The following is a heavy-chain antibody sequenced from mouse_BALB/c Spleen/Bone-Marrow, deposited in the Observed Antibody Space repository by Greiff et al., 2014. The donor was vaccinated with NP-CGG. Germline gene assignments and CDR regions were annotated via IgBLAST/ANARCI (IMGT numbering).Heavy chain of an antibody. Sequence: VHLVESGPELVRPGVSVKISYKGSSYTFTDYAMHWVKQSHAKSLEWIGVISTYYGNANYNQKFKGKATMTVDKSSSTAYMELARLTSEDSAIYYCTRGGRYDEVAYWGQGTLVTVSA. V-gene: IGHV1-67*01. CDR2: ISTYYGNA. CDR1: SYTFTDYA. D-gene: IGHD2-14*01. CDR3: TRGGRYDEVAY. J-gene: IGHJ3*01.